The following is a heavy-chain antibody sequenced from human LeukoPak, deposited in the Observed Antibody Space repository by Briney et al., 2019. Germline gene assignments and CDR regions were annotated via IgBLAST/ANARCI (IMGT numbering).Heavy chain of an antibody. CDR2: ISYDGSNK. Sequence: PGGSLRLSCAASGFTFSSYGMHWVRQAPGKGLEWVAVISYDGSNKYYADSVKGRLTISRDNSKNTLYLQMNSLRAEDTAVYYCAKQNPFRGRYPNYWGQGTLVTVSS. CDR3: AKQNPFRGRYPNY. J-gene: IGHJ4*02. V-gene: IGHV3-30*18. D-gene: IGHD3-9*01. CDR1: GFTFSSYG.